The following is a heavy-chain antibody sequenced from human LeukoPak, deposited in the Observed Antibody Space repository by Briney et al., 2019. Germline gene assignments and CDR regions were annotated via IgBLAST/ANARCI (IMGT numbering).Heavy chain of an antibody. CDR3: ARGLMVRGVIAYYYYMDV. CDR1: GYTFTSYD. CDR2: MNPNSGNT. D-gene: IGHD3-10*01. Sequence: ASVKVSCKASGYTFTSYDINWVRQATGQGLEWMGWMNPNSGNTGYAQKFQGRVTITRNTSLSTAYMELSSLRSEDTAVYYCARGLMVRGVIAYYYYMDVWGKGTTVTVSS. V-gene: IGHV1-8*03. J-gene: IGHJ6*03.